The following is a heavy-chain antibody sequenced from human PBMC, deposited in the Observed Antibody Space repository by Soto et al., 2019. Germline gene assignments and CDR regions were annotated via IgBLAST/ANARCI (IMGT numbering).Heavy chain of an antibody. Sequence: QVQLVQSGAEVKKPGASVKVSCKASGYTFTNYAFSWVRQAPGQGLEWMGWISAYNGNTNYPQKLQGRVTMTTDTSTSTAYMELRSLRSDDTAVYYCARDLAAAGPFDCWVQGTLVTVSS. D-gene: IGHD6-13*01. CDR3: ARDLAAAGPFDC. CDR1: GYTFTNYA. V-gene: IGHV1-18*01. CDR2: ISAYNGNT. J-gene: IGHJ4*02.